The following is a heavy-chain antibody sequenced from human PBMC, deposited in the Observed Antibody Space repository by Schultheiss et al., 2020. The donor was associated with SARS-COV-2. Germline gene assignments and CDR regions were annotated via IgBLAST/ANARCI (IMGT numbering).Heavy chain of an antibody. CDR3: ARRSGDEWYFDL. V-gene: IGHV4-34*01. CDR1: GGSFSGYY. D-gene: IGHD7-27*01. Sequence: SETLSLTCAVYGGSFSGYYWSWIRQPPGKGLEWIGEINHSGSTNYNPSLKSRVTISVDTSKNQFSLKLSSVTAADTAVYYCARRSGDEWYFDLWGRGTLVTVSS. J-gene: IGHJ2*01. CDR2: INHSGST.